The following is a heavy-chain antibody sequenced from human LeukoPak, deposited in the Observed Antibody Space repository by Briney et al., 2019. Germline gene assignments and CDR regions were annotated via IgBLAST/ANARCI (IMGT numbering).Heavy chain of an antibody. Sequence: ASVKVSCKVSGYTLTELSMHWVRQAPGQGLEWMGWINTNTGNPTYAQGFTGRFVFSLDTSVSTAYIQISSLKTEDTAVYFCARSQTYGDHPPFDYWGQGTLVTVSS. V-gene: IGHV7-4-1*02. D-gene: IGHD4-17*01. CDR1: GYTLTELS. CDR3: ARSQTYGDHPPFDY. J-gene: IGHJ4*02. CDR2: INTNTGNP.